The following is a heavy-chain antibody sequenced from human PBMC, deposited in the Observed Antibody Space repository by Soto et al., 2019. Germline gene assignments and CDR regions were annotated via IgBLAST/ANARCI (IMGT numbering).Heavy chain of an antibody. J-gene: IGHJ4*02. CDR1: GFTFSSYA. V-gene: IGHV3-30*04. CDR2: ISYDGSNK. D-gene: IGHD3-22*01. Sequence: GGSLRLSCAASGFTFSSYAMHWVRQAPGKGLEGGAVISYDGSNKYYADSVKGRFTISRDNSKNTLYLQMNSLRAEDTAVYYCAREAENSSGYSYFDYWGQGTLVTVSS. CDR3: AREAENSSGYSYFDY.